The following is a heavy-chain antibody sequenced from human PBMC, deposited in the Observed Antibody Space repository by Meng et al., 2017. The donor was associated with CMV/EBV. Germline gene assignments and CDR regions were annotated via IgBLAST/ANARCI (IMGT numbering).Heavy chain of an antibody. J-gene: IGHJ4*02. Sequence: SLKISCAASGFTFDDYALHWVRQPPGKGLEWVSGISWNGGTIDYVDSVRGRFTISRDNARNSVYLLMDSLRSEDTAVYYCARSIVGAIDYWGQGTLVTVSS. CDR2: ISWNGGTI. CDR3: ARSIVGAIDY. D-gene: IGHD1-26*01. V-gene: IGHV3-9*01. CDR1: GFTFDDYA.